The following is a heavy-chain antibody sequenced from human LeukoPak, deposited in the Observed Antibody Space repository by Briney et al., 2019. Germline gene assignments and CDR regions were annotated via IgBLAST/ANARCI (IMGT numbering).Heavy chain of an antibody. CDR3: ARVLGHSSGWYFDY. Sequence: ASVKVSCKASGYTFTGYYMHWVRQAPGQGLEWMGRINPNSGGTNYAQKFQGRVTMTRDASISTAYMELSRLRSDDTAVYYCARVLGHSSGWYFDYWGQGTLVTVSS. D-gene: IGHD6-19*01. CDR1: GYTFTGYY. CDR2: INPNSGGT. V-gene: IGHV1-2*06. J-gene: IGHJ4*02.